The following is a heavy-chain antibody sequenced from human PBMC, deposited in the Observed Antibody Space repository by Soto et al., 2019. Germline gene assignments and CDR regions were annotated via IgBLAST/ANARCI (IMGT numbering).Heavy chain of an antibody. CDR1: GGSISSSSYY. D-gene: IGHD3-22*01. V-gene: IGHV4-39*01. CDR2: IYYSGST. Sequence: PSETLSLTCTVSGGSISSSSYYWGWIRQPPGKGLEWIGSIYYSGSTYYNPSLKSRVTISVDTSKNQFSLKLSSVTAADTAVYYCARQAHYYDSLVGYWGQGTQVTVSS. CDR3: ARQAHYYDSLVGY. J-gene: IGHJ4*02.